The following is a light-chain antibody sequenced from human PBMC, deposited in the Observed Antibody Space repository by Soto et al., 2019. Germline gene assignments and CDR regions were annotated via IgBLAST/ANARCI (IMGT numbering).Light chain of an antibody. CDR1: SSDVGGYNY. Sequence: QPVLTQPASVSGSPGQSITISCTGTSSDVGGYNYVSWYQQHPGKAPKLMIYDVSNRPSGVSNRFSGSKSGNTASLTISGLQAVDEADYYCSSYTTSSTLGVFGTGTQRPVL. CDR3: SSYTTSSTLGV. V-gene: IGLV2-14*01. J-gene: IGLJ1*01. CDR2: DVS.